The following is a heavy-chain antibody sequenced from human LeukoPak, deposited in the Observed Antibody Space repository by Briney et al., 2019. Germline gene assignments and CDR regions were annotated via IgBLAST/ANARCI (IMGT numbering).Heavy chain of an antibody. CDR2: ISSISYI. Sequence: GGSLRLSCAVSGFTFSSYSMNWVRQAPGKGLEWVSSISSISYIYYPELVKGRFTISRDTAKNSLYLEMNSLRAEDTAVYYCARDQYGDYALDYWGQGTLVTVSS. V-gene: IGHV3-21*01. J-gene: IGHJ4*02. CDR1: GFTFSSYS. D-gene: IGHD4-17*01. CDR3: ARDQYGDYALDY.